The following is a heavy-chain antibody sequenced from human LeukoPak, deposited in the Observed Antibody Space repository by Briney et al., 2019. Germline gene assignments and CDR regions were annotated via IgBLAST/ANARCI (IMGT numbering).Heavy chain of an antibody. CDR2: INYSGST. Sequence: SETLSLTCTVSGGSMSSYYWSWIRQPPGKGLEWIASINYSGSTYFNPSLKSRVTISIDTSTNQFSLKLNSVTAADTAVYYCARYYIIGTFHFDYWGQGTLVTVSS. D-gene: IGHD1/OR15-1a*01. CDR3: ARYYIIGTFHFDY. J-gene: IGHJ4*02. V-gene: IGHV4-39*07. CDR1: GGSMSSYY.